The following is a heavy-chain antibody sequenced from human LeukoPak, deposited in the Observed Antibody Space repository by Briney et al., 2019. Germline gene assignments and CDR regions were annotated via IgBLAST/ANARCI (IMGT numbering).Heavy chain of an antibody. CDR2: IYTSGST. Sequence: KSSETLSLTCTVSGGSISSGSYYWSWIRQPAGKGLEWIGRIYTSGSTNYNPSLKSRVTISVDTSKNQFSLKLSSVTAADTAVYYCARDGRWSRYFDLRGRGTLVTVSS. CDR1: GGSISSGSYY. CDR3: ARDGRWSRYFDL. D-gene: IGHD5-24*01. J-gene: IGHJ2*01. V-gene: IGHV4-61*02.